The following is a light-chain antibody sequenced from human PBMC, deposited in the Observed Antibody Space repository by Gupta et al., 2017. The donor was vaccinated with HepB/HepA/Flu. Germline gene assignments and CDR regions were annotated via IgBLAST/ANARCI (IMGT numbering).Light chain of an antibody. Sequence: SYVLTQPPSVSVAPGKTARITCGGNNIGSKSVHWYQQKPGQAPVLVVYDDSDRPSGLPERFSGSNSGNTATLTISRVEAGDEADYYCQVWDTSSDQYYVFGTGTKVTVL. J-gene: IGLJ1*01. CDR1: NIGSKS. V-gene: IGLV3-21*03. CDR3: QVWDTSSDQYYV. CDR2: DDS.